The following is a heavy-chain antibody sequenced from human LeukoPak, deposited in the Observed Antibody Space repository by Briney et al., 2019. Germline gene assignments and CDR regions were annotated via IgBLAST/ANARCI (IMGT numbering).Heavy chain of an antibody. CDR2: IGGSGGSS. V-gene: IGHV3-23*01. CDR3: AKTNTGYCTSTSCPHIDY. Sequence: SGGSLRLSCVTSGFTFSSYAMSWVRQAPGKGLEWVSAIGGSGGSSYYADSVKGRFTISRDNSKNTLYLQMNTLRAEDTAVYYCAKTNTGYCTSTSCPHIDYWGQGTLVTVSS. J-gene: IGHJ4*02. D-gene: IGHD2-2*01. CDR1: GFTFSSYA.